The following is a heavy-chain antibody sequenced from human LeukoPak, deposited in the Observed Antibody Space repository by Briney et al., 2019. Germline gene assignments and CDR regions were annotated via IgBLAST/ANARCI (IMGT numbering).Heavy chain of an antibody. CDR3: ARVWKYSSSSVDWFDP. Sequence: PSETLSLTCTVSGGSISSGDYYWSWIRQPPGKGLEWIGYIYYSGSGSTYYNPSLKSRVTISVDTSENQFSLKLSSVTAADTAVYYCARVWKYSSSSVDWFDPWGQGTLVTVSS. CDR2: IYYSGSGST. CDR1: GGSISSGDYY. J-gene: IGHJ5*02. V-gene: IGHV4-30-4*08. D-gene: IGHD6-6*01.